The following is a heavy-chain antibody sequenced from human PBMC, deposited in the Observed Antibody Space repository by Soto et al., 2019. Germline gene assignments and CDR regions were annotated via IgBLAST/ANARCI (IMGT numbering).Heavy chain of an antibody. CDR3: VIERDRVGATTSGYFDY. CDR1: GFTFSSYA. V-gene: IGHV3-64D*08. J-gene: IGHJ4*02. Sequence: EVQLVESGGGLVQPGGSLRLSCSASGFTFSSYAMHWVRQAPGKGLEYVSAISSNGGSTYYADSVKGRFTISRNNSKNTLYLQMSSLRAEDTAVYYCVIERDRVGATTSGYFDYWGQGTLVTVSS. CDR2: ISSNGGST. D-gene: IGHD1-26*01.